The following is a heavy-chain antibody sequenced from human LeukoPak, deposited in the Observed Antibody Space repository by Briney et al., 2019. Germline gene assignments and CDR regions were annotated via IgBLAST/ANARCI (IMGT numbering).Heavy chain of an antibody. CDR3: ARETYCSSTSCYIF. CDR2: IYSGGST. Sequence: GGSLRLSCAASGFTVSSNYMSWVRQAPGKGLEWVSVIYSGGSTYYADSVKGRFTISRHNSKNTLYLQMNSVRAEDTAVYYCARETYCSSTSCYIFWGQGTLVTVSS. D-gene: IGHD2-2*02. J-gene: IGHJ4*02. CDR1: GFTVSSNY. V-gene: IGHV3-53*04.